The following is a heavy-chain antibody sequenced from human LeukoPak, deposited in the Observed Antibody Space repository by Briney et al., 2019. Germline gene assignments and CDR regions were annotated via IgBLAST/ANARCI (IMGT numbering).Heavy chain of an antibody. CDR3: ARGVGIVVVITTQPGAFDI. Sequence: GGSLRLSCAASGFTLSSYAMHWVRQAPGKGLEWVAVISYDGSNKYYADSVKGRFTISRDNSKDTLYLQMNSLRAEDTAVYYCARGVGIVVVITTQPGAFDIWGQGTMVTVSS. J-gene: IGHJ3*02. CDR1: GFTLSSYA. D-gene: IGHD3-22*01. V-gene: IGHV3-30-3*01. CDR2: ISYDGSNK.